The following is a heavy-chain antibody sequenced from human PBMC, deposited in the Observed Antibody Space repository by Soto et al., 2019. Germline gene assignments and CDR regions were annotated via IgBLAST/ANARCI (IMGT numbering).Heavy chain of an antibody. CDR2: MNPGSGDT. CDR1: GYIFTNND. CDR3: ARMATFGSLNWFDP. J-gene: IGHJ5*02. V-gene: IGHV1-8*01. D-gene: IGHD3-16*01. Sequence: ASVKVSCKASGYIFTNNDVSWVRQATGQGLEWMGWMNPGSGDTGYAQKFQGRVTMTRDISIATAYMELSSLRSDDTAIYYCARMATFGSLNWFDPWVQGTLVTVSS.